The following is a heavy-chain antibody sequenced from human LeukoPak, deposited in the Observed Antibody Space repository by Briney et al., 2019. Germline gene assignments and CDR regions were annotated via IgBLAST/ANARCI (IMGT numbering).Heavy chain of an antibody. CDR2: ISSSSSYI. CDR1: GFTFSSYS. J-gene: IGHJ4*02. CDR3: ASTASPRAPFDY. D-gene: IGHD6-6*01. Sequence: GGSLRLSCAASGFTFSSYSMNWVRQAPGKGLEWVSSISSSSSYIYYADSVKGRFTISRDNAKNSLYLQMNSLRAEDTAVYYCASTASPRAPFDYWGQGTLVTVSS. V-gene: IGHV3-21*01.